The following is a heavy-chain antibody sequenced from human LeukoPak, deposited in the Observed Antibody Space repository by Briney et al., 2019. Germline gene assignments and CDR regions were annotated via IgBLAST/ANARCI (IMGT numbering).Heavy chain of an antibody. CDR3: ARSTSCYTFPFYYYMDV. D-gene: IGHD2-2*02. CDR2: IYSSGST. Sequence: PSETLSLTCSVSGGSISGYYWTWIRQPPGQTLEWIGYIYSSGSTNYNPSLKSRVTISVDTSKNQFSLKLSSVTAADTAVYYCARSTSCYTFPFYYYMDVWGKGTTVTVSS. J-gene: IGHJ6*03. V-gene: IGHV4-4*09. CDR1: GGSISGYY.